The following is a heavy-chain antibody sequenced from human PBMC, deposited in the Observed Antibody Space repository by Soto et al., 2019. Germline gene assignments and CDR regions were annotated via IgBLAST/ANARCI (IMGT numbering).Heavy chain of an antibody. V-gene: IGHV4-39*01. CDR2: IYYSGST. CDR1: GGSISSSSYY. D-gene: IGHD2-15*01. J-gene: IGHJ3*02. CDR3: ASGDIVVVVAATSDAFDI. Sequence: LSLTCTVSGGSISSSSYYWGWIRQPPGKGLEWIGSIYYSGSTYYNPSLKSRVTISVDTSKNQFSLKLSSVTAADTAVYYCASGDIVVVVAATSDAFDIWGQGTMVTVSS.